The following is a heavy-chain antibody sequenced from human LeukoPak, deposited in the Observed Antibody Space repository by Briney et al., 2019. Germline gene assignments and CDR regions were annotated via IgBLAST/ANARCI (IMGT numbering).Heavy chain of an antibody. CDR2: IYTSGST. CDR1: GGSISSGSYY. CDR3: ARDSRGRIDP. Sequence: SETLSLTCTVSGGSISSGSYYWSWIRQPAGEGLEWIGRIYTSGSTNYNPSLKSRVTISVDTSKNQFSLKLSSVTAADTAVYYCARDSRGRIDPWGQGTLVTVSS. V-gene: IGHV4-61*02. D-gene: IGHD3-22*01. J-gene: IGHJ5*02.